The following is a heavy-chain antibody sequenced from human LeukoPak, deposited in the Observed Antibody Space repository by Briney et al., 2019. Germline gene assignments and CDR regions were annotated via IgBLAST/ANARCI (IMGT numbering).Heavy chain of an antibody. CDR3: AKSGSSSRDWFDP. Sequence: GGSLRLSCAASGFTFNNYAMNWVRQAPGKGLEWVSIVTGDGRTTDYADSVRGRFTISRDNSKNNLHLQMNSLRAEDTAVYYCAKSGSSSRDWFDPWGQGTLVTVSS. J-gene: IGHJ5*02. V-gene: IGHV3-23*01. CDR1: GFTFNNYA. CDR2: VTGDGRTT. D-gene: IGHD2-2*01.